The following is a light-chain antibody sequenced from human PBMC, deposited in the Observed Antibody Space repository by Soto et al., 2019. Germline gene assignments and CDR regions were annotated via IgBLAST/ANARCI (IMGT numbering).Light chain of an antibody. CDR3: QQRSNWPLIT. CDR1: QSVSSD. J-gene: IGKJ5*01. V-gene: IGKV3-11*01. CDR2: DAS. Sequence: ILLTQSPGTLSLSAGERATLSCRASQSVSSDLAWYQQKPGQAPRLLIYDASNRATGIPARFSGSGSGTDFTLTISSLEAEDFAAYYCQQRSNWPLITFGQGTRLEIK.